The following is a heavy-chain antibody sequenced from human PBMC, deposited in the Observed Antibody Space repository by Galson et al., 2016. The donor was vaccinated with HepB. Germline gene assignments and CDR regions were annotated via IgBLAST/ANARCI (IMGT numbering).Heavy chain of an antibody. D-gene: IGHD2-2*01. CDR3: AKDGAIYGSCTSTSCSSYSDY. V-gene: IGHV3-23*01. Sequence: SLRLSCAASGFIFRTHGMHWVRQAPGKGLECVSVISSYTGTTDYADSVKGRFTISRDNSKNTLFLQMNSLRAGDTAIYYCAKDGAIYGSCTSTSCSSYSDYWGQGTLVTVSS. J-gene: IGHJ4*02. CDR2: ISSYTGTT. CDR1: GFIFRTHG.